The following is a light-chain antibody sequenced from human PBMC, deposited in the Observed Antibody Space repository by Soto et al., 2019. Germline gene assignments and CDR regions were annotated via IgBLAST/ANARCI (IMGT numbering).Light chain of an antibody. V-gene: IGKV3-20*01. CDR2: GAS. J-gene: IGKJ1*01. CDR3: QHYVTSLTT. Sequence: EIVLTQSPGTLSLSPGERATLSCRASQSVSSSYLAWYQQKPGQAPRLLIFGASIRVTGIPDRFIGSGSGTHFTLTISRLEPEDFAVYYCQHYVTSLTTFGQGTKVDI. CDR1: QSVSSSY.